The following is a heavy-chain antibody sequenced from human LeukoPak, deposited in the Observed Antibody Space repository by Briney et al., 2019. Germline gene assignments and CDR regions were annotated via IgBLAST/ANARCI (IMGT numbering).Heavy chain of an antibody. Sequence: SQTLSLTCTVSGASISGYYWSWIRQPPGKGLECIGYIYYSGSTNYNPSLRSRVTISVDTSKNQFSLKLSSVTAADTAVYYCARGRGYFDYWGQGTLVSVSA. CDR3: ARGRGYFDY. CDR2: IYYSGST. J-gene: IGHJ4*02. V-gene: IGHV4-59*08. CDR1: GASISGYY.